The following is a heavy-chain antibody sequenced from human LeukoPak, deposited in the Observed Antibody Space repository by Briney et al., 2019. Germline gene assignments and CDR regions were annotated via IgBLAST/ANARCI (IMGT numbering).Heavy chain of an antibody. CDR2: ITGSGDYT. V-gene: IGHV3-23*01. CDR3: ARGVMAARLYYFDY. D-gene: IGHD2-21*01. J-gene: IGHJ4*02. Sequence: PGRSLRLSCAASGFSFGSHPMNRVRQAPGKGLEWVSGITGSGDYTYYIDSVQGRFTISRDNSKNMLFLQMNSLRAEDTAVYYCARGVMAARLYYFDYWGRGILVTVSS. CDR1: GFSFGSHP.